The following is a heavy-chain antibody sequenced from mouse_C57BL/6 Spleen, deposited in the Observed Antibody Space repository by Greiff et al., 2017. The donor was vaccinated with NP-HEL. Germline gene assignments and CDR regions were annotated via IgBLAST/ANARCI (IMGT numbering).Heavy chain of an antibody. J-gene: IGHJ2*01. CDR3: ARSGYDSKGYFDY. D-gene: IGHD2-5*01. Sequence: QVQLQQSGAELVMPGASVKLSCKASGYTFTSYWMHWVKQRPGQGLEWIGEIDPSDSYTNYNQKFKGKSTLTVDKSSSTAYMQLSSLTSEDSAVYYCARSGYDSKGYFDYWGQGTTLTVSS. CDR1: GYTFTSYW. V-gene: IGHV1-69*01. CDR2: IDPSDSYT.